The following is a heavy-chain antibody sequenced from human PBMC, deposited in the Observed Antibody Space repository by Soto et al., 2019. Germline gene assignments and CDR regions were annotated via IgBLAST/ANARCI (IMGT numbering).Heavy chain of an antibody. V-gene: IGHV4-39*01. CDR3: ARHYSSGSRNWFDP. Sequence: SETLSLTCSVSGGSINSSSYFWGWVRQPPGKGLEWIGSIYYSGSTYYNPSLRSRVTISVDTSKNQFSLKLSSVTAADTAVFYCARHYSSGSRNWFDPRGQGTLVTVSS. J-gene: IGHJ5*02. D-gene: IGHD6-19*01. CDR1: GGSINSSSYF. CDR2: IYYSGST.